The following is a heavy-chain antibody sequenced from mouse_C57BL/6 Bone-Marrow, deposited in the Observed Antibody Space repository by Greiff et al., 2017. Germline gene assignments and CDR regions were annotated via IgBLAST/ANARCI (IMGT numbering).Heavy chain of an antibody. CDR1: GFTFRDYG. CDR3: ARPPGFAY. Sequence: EVQRVESGGGLVKPGGSLKLSCAASGFTFRDYGMHWVRQAPEKGLEWVAYISSGSSTIYYADTVKGRFTISRDNAKNTLFLQMTSLRSEDTAMYYCARPPGFAYWGQGTLVTVSA. CDR2: ISSGSSTI. V-gene: IGHV5-17*01. J-gene: IGHJ3*01.